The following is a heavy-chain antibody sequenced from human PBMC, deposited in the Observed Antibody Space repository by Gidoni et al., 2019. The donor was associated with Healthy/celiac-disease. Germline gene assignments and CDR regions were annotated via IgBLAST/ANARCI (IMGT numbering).Heavy chain of an antibody. CDR1: GFSLSSYE. Sequence: EVQLVESGGGLVKPGGSLRLSCAASGFSLSSYEMKWVRQAPGKGLEWVSYISSSGSTIYYADSVKGRFTISRDNAKNSLYLQMNSLRAEDTAVYYCAGTPKYDFWSGYPRGSYFDYWGQGTLVTVSS. CDR2: ISSSGSTI. CDR3: AGTPKYDFWSGYPRGSYFDY. V-gene: IGHV3-48*03. D-gene: IGHD3-3*01. J-gene: IGHJ4*02.